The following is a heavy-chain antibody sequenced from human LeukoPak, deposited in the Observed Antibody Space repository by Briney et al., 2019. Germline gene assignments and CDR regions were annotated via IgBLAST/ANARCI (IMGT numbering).Heavy chain of an antibody. CDR3: ARAYYYGSGSSY. D-gene: IGHD3-10*01. CDR1: GFTFSSSS. Sequence: GGSLRLSCAASGFTFSSSSMHWVRQAPGKGLEWVSSISTSSSYIYYAELVRGRFTISRDNARKSLFLQMNSLRAEDTAVYYCARAYYYGSGSSYWGQGTLVTVSS. CDR2: ISTSSSYI. J-gene: IGHJ4*02. V-gene: IGHV3-21*01.